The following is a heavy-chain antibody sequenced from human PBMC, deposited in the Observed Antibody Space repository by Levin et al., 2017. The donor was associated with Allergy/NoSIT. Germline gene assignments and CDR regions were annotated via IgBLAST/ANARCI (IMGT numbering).Heavy chain of an antibody. Sequence: SCVASGIAFSNSIMHWVRQAPGKGLEWVSGLSFDGYSRYYADSVKGRFTISRDDSRNTVSLQMDSLRSEDTAVYYCAREGHTSGRCGCFDVWGQGTMVTVSP. V-gene: IGHV3-30-3*01. CDR2: LSFDGYSR. J-gene: IGHJ3*01. D-gene: IGHD6-19*01. CDR1: GIAFSNSI. CDR3: AREGHTSGRCGCFDV.